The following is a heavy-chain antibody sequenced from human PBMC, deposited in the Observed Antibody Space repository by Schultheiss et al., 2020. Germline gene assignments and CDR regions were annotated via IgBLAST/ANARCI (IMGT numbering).Heavy chain of an antibody. CDR3: TTDSGYYDSSGYYYANAFDI. Sequence: GGSLRLSCTASGFTFGDYAMSWFRQAPGKGLEWVGFIRSKAYGGTTEYAASVKGRFTISRDDSKSIAYLQMNSLKTEDTAVYYCTTDSGYYDSSGYYYANAFDIWGQGTMVNVSS. J-gene: IGHJ3*02. V-gene: IGHV3-49*03. CDR1: GFTFGDYA. D-gene: IGHD3-22*01. CDR2: IRSKAYGGTT.